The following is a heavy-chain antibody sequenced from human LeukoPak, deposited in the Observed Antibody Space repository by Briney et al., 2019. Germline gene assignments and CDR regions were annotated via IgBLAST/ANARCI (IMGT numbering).Heavy chain of an antibody. CDR2: INHSGST. Sequence: SETLSLTCAVYGGSFSGYYWSWIRQPPGKGLEWIGEINHSGSTNYNPSLKSRVTISVDTSKNQFSLKLSSVTAADTAVYYCAYVGELREFDPWGQGTLVTVSS. CDR3: AYVGELREFDP. CDR1: GGSFSGYY. J-gene: IGHJ5*02. V-gene: IGHV4-34*01. D-gene: IGHD3-16*01.